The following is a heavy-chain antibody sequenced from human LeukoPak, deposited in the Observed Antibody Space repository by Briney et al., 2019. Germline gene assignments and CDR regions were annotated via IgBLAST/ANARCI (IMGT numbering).Heavy chain of an antibody. CDR3: AKGSKAVLFTRDHYMDV. D-gene: IGHD6-19*01. CDR2: IRYDGSNK. Sequence: PGGSLRLSCTASGFTFSSYDIHWVRQAPGKGLEWVAFIRYDGSNKYYADPVRGRFTISRDNSKNTLYLQMNSLRAEDTAVYFCAKGSKAVLFTRDHYMDVWGKGTTVTISS. J-gene: IGHJ6*03. CDR1: GFTFSSYD. V-gene: IGHV3-30*02.